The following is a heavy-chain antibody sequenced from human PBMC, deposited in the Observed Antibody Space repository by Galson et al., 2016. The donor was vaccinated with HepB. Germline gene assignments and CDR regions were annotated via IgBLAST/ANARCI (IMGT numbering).Heavy chain of an antibody. CDR2: INQDGSVK. Sequence: SLRLSCAASGFIFTTYWMDWVRQAPGKGLEWVANINQDGSVKYHVDSVRGRFTVSRDNSKNSLYLQMNSLRVEDTAVYYCATQLDFWGQGILVTVSS. V-gene: IGHV3-7*01. CDR3: ATQLDF. J-gene: IGHJ4*02. CDR1: GFIFTTYW.